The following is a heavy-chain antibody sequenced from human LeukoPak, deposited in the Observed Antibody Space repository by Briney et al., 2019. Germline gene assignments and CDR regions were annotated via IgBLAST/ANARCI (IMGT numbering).Heavy chain of an antibody. CDR3: AKAYSSGSRNFFDY. D-gene: IGHD3-10*01. CDR2: ISGSGGST. Sequence: PGGSLRLSCAASGFTFSSYAMSWVRQAPGKGLEWVSAISGSGGSTYYADSVKGRFSISRDSPKNTLYLQMNSLRAEDTAVFYCAKAYSSGSRNFFDYWGQGTLVTVSS. CDR1: GFTFSSYA. J-gene: IGHJ4*02. V-gene: IGHV3-23*01.